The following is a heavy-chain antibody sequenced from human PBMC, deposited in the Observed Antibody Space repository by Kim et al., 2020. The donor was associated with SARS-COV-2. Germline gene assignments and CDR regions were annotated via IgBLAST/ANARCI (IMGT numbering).Heavy chain of an antibody. CDR1: GGSISSSSYY. CDR2: IYYSGST. D-gene: IGHD3-10*01. J-gene: IGHJ4*02. Sequence: SETLSLTCTVSGGSISSSSYYWGWIRQPPGKGLEWIGSIYYSGSTYYNPSLKSRVTISVDTSKNQFSLKLSSVTAADTAVYYCARDLTRGVPDYWGQGTL. V-gene: IGHV4-39*07. CDR3: ARDLTRGVPDY.